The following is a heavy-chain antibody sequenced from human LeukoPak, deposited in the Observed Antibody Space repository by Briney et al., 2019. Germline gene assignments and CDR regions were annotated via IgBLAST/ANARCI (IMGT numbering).Heavy chain of an antibody. J-gene: IGHJ4*02. D-gene: IGHD3-10*01. Sequence: PGGSLRLSXAAXXFTFSSYAMSWVRQAPGKGLEWVSAISGSGGSTYYADSVKGRFTISRDNSKNTMYLQMNSLRAEDTAVYYCAKFGGIWFGELSDPYFDYWGQGTLVTVSS. CDR3: AKFGGIWFGELSDPYFDY. V-gene: IGHV3-23*01. CDR2: ISGSGGST. CDR1: XFTFSSYA.